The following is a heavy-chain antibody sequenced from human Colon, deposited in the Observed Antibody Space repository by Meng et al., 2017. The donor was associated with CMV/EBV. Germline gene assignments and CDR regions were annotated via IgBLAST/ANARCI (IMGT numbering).Heavy chain of an antibody. CDR3: ARGWPPDY. Sequence: GESLKISCAASGFTFSTYSLNWVRQAPGKGLEWVSSISHSSDTKYADSLKGRFTLSRDNAQNSVYLQMNSLTAEDTAIYYCARGWPPDYWGRGTLVTVS. CDR2: ISHSSDT. V-gene: IGHV3-21*04. CDR1: GFTFSTYS. J-gene: IGHJ4*02. D-gene: IGHD6-13*01.